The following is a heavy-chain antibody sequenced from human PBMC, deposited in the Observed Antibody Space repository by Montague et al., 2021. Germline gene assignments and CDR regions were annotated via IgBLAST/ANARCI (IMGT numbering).Heavy chain of an antibody. Sequence: SETLPLTCTVSSGSIFHAHWSWVRQPPGKGLEWLGSMFYGGATSNNPSLKSRVTMSIDTSTNQFSLKLSFVTAADRAVYYCAKQDYFVSGTSYKGFDPWGQGILVTVSS. CDR1: SGSIFHAH. CDR3: AKQDYFVSGTSYKGFDP. J-gene: IGHJ5*02. V-gene: IGHV4-59*08. D-gene: IGHD3-10*01. CDR2: MFYGGAT.